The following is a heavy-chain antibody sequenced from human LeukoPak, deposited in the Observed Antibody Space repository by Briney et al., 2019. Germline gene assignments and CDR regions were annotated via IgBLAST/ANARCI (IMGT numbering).Heavy chain of an antibody. D-gene: IGHD4-17*01. CDR2: IYYSGST. V-gene: IGHV4-30-4*08. J-gene: IGHJ4*02. CDR1: GGSISSGDYY. Sequence: SETLSLTCTVSGGSISSGDYYWSWIRQPPEKGLEWIGYIYYSGSTYYNPSLKSRVTISVDTSKNQFSLKLSSVTAADTAVYYCAKTTVTTSGILFDYWGQGTLVTVSS. CDR3: AKTTVTTSGILFDY.